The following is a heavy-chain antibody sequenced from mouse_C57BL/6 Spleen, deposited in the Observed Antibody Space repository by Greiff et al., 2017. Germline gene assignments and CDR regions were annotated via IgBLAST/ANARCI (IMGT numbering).Heavy chain of an antibody. V-gene: IGHV1-52*01. J-gene: IGHJ3*01. CDR3: ARDDGYYEAWFAY. Sequence: QVQLQQPGAELVRPGSSVKLSCKASGYTFTSYWMHWVKQRPIQGLEWIGNIDPSESETHYNQKFKDKATLTVDKSSSTAYMQLSSLTSEDSAVYYCARDDGYYEAWFAYWGQGTLVTVSA. D-gene: IGHD2-3*01. CDR2: IDPSESET. CDR1: GYTFTSYW.